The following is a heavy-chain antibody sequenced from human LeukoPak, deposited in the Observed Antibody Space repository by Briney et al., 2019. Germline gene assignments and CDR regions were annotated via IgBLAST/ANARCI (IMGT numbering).Heavy chain of an antibody. J-gene: IGHJ6*03. CDR2: IIPIFGTA. D-gene: IGHD4-17*01. CDR3: AADYGDYLNLNYYYMDV. Sequence: SVKVSCKASGGTFCSYAISWVRQAPGQGLEWMGGIIPIFGTANYAQKFQGRVTITADESTSTAYMELSSLRSEDTAVYYCAADYGDYLNLNYYYMDVWGKGTTVTVSS. CDR1: GGTFCSYA. V-gene: IGHV1-69*13.